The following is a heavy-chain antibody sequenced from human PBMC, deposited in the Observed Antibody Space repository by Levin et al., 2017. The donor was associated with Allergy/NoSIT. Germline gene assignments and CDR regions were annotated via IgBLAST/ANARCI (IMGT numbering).Heavy chain of an antibody. V-gene: IGHV7-4-1*02. CDR2: INTNTGNP. CDR1: GYTFTSYA. J-gene: IGHJ6*02. Sequence: AASVKVSCKASGYTFTSYAMNWVRQAPGQGLEWMGWINTNTGNPTYAQGFTGRFVFSLDTSVSTAYLQISSLKAEDTAVYYCARVPYVIAAADNPPSPDGMDVWGQGTTVTVSS. D-gene: IGHD6-13*01. CDR3: ARVPYVIAAADNPPSPDGMDV.